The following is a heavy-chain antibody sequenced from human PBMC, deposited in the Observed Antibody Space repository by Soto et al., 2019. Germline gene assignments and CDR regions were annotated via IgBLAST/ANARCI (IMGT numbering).Heavy chain of an antibody. V-gene: IGHV1-18*01. J-gene: IGHJ4*02. CDR2: ISAYNGNT. CDR1: GYTFTSYG. D-gene: IGHD6-19*01. CDR3: ARARGSSGPGGVMDY. Sequence: ASVKVSCKASGYTFTSYGISWVRQAPGQGLEWMGWISAYNGNTNYAQKLQGRVTMTTDTSTSTAYMGLRSLRSDDTAVYYCARARGSSGPGGVMDYWGQGTLVTVSS.